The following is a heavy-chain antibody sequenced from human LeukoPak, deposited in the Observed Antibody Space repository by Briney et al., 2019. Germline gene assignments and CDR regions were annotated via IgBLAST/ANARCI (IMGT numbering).Heavy chain of an antibody. CDR3: AKVGDGSGSYSDY. J-gene: IGHJ4*02. CDR1: GFTFSSYG. D-gene: IGHD3-10*01. V-gene: IGHV3-30*02. CDR2: IRYDGSNK. Sequence: PGGSLRLSCAASGFTFSSYGMHWVRQAPGKGLEWVAFIRYDGSNKYYADSVKGRFTISRDNSKNALYLQMNSLRAEDTAVYYCAKVGDGSGSYSDYWGQGTLVTVSS.